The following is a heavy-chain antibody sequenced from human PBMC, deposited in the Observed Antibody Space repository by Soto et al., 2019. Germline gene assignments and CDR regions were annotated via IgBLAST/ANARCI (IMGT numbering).Heavy chain of an antibody. Sequence: QVQLVQSGAEVKKPGSSVKVSCKASGGTFSSYAISWVRQAPGQGLEWMGGIIPIFGTANYAQKFQGRVTITADKSTSTAYMELSSLRSEDTAVYYCASPSGYCSSTSCYRSNYYYGMDVWGQGTTVTVSS. CDR2: IIPIFGTA. CDR1: GGTFSSYA. CDR3: ASPSGYCSSTSCYRSNYYYGMDV. V-gene: IGHV1-69*06. D-gene: IGHD2-2*02. J-gene: IGHJ6*02.